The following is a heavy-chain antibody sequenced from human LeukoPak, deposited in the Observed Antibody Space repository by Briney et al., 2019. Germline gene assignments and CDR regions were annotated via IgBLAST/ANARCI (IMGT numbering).Heavy chain of an antibody. V-gene: IGHV3-66*01. CDR2: IYSGGST. J-gene: IGHJ4*02. D-gene: IGHD3-9*01. Sequence: PGGSLRLSCAASGFTFSSYAMSWVRQAPGKGLEWVSVIYSGGSTYYADSVKGRFTISRDNSKNTLYLQMNSLRAEDTAVYYCARDLTGAGYWGQGTLVTGSS. CDR3: ARDLTGAGY. CDR1: GFTFSSYA.